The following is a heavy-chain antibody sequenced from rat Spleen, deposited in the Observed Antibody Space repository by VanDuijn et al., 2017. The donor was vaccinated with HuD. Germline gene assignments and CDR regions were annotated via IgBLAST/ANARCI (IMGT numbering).Heavy chain of an antibody. CDR1: GFTFSDYG. D-gene: IGHD1-6*01. CDR2: ISYGDSSGHSAT. J-gene: IGHJ2*01. V-gene: IGHV5-29*01. Sequence: EVQLVESDGGLVPPGRSLKLSCAAPGFTFSDYGMAWVRQAPTKGLEWVATISYGDSSGHSATYYRDSVKGRFTISRDNAKSTLSLQVDSLRSEDTATYYCARRHYGYTDYFDYWGQGVMVTVSS. CDR3: ARRHYGYTDYFDY.